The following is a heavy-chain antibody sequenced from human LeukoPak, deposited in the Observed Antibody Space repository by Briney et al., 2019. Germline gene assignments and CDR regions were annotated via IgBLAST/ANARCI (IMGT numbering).Heavy chain of an antibody. Sequence: GASVKVSCKVSGYTLTELSMHWVRQAPGKGLEWMGGFDPEDGETIYAQKFQGRVTMTEDTSTDTAYMELSSLRSEDTAVYYCARDHDSSGYYYVPAPTGFDYWGQGTLVTVSS. V-gene: IGHV1-24*01. CDR1: GYTLTELS. CDR3: ARDHDSSGYYYVPAPTGFDY. CDR2: FDPEDGET. D-gene: IGHD3-22*01. J-gene: IGHJ4*02.